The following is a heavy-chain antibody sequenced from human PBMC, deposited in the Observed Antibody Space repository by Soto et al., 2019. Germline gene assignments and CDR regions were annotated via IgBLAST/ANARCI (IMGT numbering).Heavy chain of an antibody. CDR3: ASRQSFIISCSYLNL. CDR1: GGSINSGGSY. D-gene: IGHD2-2*01. V-gene: IGHV4-31*03. Sequence: QVQLQESGPGLVKPSQTLSLTCTVSGGSINSGGSYWSWIRQSPGEGLEWIGYIYYSGTTYYNPSLKSRVSISLDTSKNQFPLKLSSVTAADPAIYSCASRQSFIISCSYLNLWGRGTLVTVSS. CDR2: IYYSGTT. J-gene: IGHJ2*01.